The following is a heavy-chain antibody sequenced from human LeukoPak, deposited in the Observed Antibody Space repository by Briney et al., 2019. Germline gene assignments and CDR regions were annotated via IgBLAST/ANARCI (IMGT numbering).Heavy chain of an antibody. CDR3: ARHVFHMVRTYHFDY. V-gene: IGHV5-51*01. CDR1: GYSFTNYW. D-gene: IGHD4/OR15-4a*01. CDR2: IHPSDSET. J-gene: IGHJ4*02. Sequence: GEPLKISCKGSGYSFTNYWIGWVRQMPGKGLEWMGIIHPSDSETTYSPSFQGQVTMSADKSISTAYLQWNSLKASDTAMYYCARHVFHMVRTYHFDYWGQGTLVTVSS.